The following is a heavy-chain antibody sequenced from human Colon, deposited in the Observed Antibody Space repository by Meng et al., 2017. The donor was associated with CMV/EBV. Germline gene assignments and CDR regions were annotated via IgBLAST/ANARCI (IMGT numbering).Heavy chain of an antibody. CDR1: GSTFTRYY. J-gene: IGHJ1*01. CDR3: ATVSSGYYLYFQH. V-gene: IGHV1-2*02. Sequence: VRLVQVGAEVKKPGASVKVSCKASGSTFTRYYMHWVRQAPGQGLEWMGWINPNSGGTNYAQKFQGRVTMTRDTSISTAYMELSRLRSDDTAVYYCATVSSGYYLYFQHWGQGTLVTVSS. CDR2: INPNSGGT. D-gene: IGHD3-22*01.